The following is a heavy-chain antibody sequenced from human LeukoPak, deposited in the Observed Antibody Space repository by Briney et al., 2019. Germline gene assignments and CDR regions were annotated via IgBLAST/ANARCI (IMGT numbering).Heavy chain of an antibody. J-gene: IGHJ4*02. CDR3: ARDFTTVTTTSFDY. CDR2: ISSSSYI. Sequence: GGSLRLSCAASGFTFSSHWMHWVRQAPGKGLEWVSSISSSSYIYYADSVKGRFTISRDNAKNSLYLQMNSLRAEDTAVYYCARDFTTVTTTSFDYWGQGTLVTVSS. V-gene: IGHV3-21*01. D-gene: IGHD4-17*01. CDR1: GFTFSSHW.